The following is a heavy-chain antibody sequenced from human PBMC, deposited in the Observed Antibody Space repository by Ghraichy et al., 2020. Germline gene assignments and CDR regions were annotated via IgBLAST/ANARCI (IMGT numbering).Heavy chain of an antibody. CDR2: INSDGSST. CDR1: GFTFSSYW. D-gene: IGHD5-18*01. Sequence: GESLNISCAASGFTFSSYWMHWVRQAPGKGLVWVSRINSDGSSTSYADSVKGRFTISRDNAKNTLYLQMNSLRAEDTAVYYCARDAQNTALHDYWGQGTLVTVSS. CDR3: ARDAQNTALHDY. J-gene: IGHJ4*02. V-gene: IGHV3-74*01.